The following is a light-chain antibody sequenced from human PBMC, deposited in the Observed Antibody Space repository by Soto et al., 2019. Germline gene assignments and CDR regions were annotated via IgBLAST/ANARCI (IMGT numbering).Light chain of an antibody. CDR2: GAS. CDR3: QQYERWPPLT. V-gene: IGKV3D-7*01. CDR1: QSVSSSY. Sequence: PGERVALSCRASQSVSSSYLTWYQQKPGQAPRLLIYGASTRATSIPARFSGSGSGTDFTLTISDLQSEDFAVYYCQQYERWPPLTFGGGTKVDIK. J-gene: IGKJ4*01.